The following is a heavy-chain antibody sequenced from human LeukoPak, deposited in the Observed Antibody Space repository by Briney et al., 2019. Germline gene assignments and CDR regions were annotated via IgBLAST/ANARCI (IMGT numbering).Heavy chain of an antibody. J-gene: IGHJ4*02. CDR2: IYYSGGA. V-gene: IGHV4-39*07. D-gene: IGHD2-21*02. Sequence: PSETLSLTCTVSGDSLRKSTFYWVWIRQPPGKGLEWIGSIYYSGGADYNPSLQSRVTISVDTFKNEFSLKVRSVTAADTAVYFCARTHCEGDCFSAIRYWGQGTPVTVSS. CDR1: GDSLRKSTFY. CDR3: ARTHCEGDCFSAIRY.